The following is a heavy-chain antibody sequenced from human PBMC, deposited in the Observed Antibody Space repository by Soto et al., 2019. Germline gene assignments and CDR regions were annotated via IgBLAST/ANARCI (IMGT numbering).Heavy chain of an antibody. Sequence: EVQLVESGGGLVQPGGSLRLSCAASGFTFSSYSMNWVRQAPGKGLEWVSYISSSRSTIYYADSVKGRFTISRDNAKNSLYLPMNRLRAQDTAEYYCARDGTGSSTICYSNAWFDSWGQATQLTVSS. CDR1: GFTFSSYS. CDR2: ISSSRSTI. CDR3: ARDGTGSSTICYSNAWFDS. D-gene: IGHD2-2*02. V-gene: IGHV3-48*01. J-gene: IGHJ5*01.